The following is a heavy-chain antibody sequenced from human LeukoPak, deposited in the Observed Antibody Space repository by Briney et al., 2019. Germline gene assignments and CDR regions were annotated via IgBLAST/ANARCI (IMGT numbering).Heavy chain of an antibody. J-gene: IGHJ3*02. V-gene: IGHV4-61*02. D-gene: IGHD6-19*01. Sequence: PSETLSLTCTVSGGSISSGNYYWSWIRQPAGKGLEWIGRIYSSGSTNYNPSLKSRVTISEDTSKNQFSLKLTSVTAADTAVYYCARGPPGIAVAASDAFDIWGQGTMVTVSS. CDR2: IYSSGST. CDR3: ARGPPGIAVAASDAFDI. CDR1: GGSISSGNYY.